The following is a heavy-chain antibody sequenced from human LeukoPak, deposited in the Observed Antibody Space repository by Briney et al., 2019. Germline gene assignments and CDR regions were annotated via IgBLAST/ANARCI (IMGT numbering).Heavy chain of an antibody. CDR3: SRGPLPVTYSYDY. J-gene: IGHJ4*02. CDR2: ISSIASTI. CDR1: GFTFSDYY. Sequence: GGSLRLSCAASGFTFSDYYMSWVRQTSGKGLEWVSSISSIASTIYYADSVKGRFTISRDNTKNSLYLQMNSLRAEDTAVYYCSRGPLPVTYSYDYWGQGTLVTVSS. D-gene: IGHD5-18*01. V-gene: IGHV3-11*04.